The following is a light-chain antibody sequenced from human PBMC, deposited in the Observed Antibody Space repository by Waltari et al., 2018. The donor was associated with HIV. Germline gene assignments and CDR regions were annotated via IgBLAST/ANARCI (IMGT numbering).Light chain of an antibody. J-gene: IGLJ1*01. CDR2: DVT. V-gene: IGLV2-8*01. CDR3: SSYSGSSMSYA. Sequence: QSALTQPPSASGSPGQSVSISCTGASSEVGAFKYVSWYQQHPGKAPKLLIYDVTKRPSGVPDRFSGSKSGNTASLTVSGLQAEDEAHYYCSSYSGSSMSYAFGTGTKVTVL. CDR1: SSEVGAFKY.